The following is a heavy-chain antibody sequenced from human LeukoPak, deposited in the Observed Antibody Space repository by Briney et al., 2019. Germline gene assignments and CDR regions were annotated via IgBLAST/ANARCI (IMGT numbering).Heavy chain of an antibody. CDR2: ISSSSSTI. V-gene: IGHV3-48*01. CDR1: GFTFSSYS. D-gene: IGHD5-18*01. CDR3: ARDGGVGYSYGHGAFDI. J-gene: IGHJ3*02. Sequence: SGGSLRLSCAASGFTFSSYSMNWVRQAPGKGLEWVSYISSSSSTIYYADSVKGRFTISRDSAKNSLYLQMNSLRAEDTAVYYCARDGGVGYSYGHGAFDIWGQGTMVTVSS.